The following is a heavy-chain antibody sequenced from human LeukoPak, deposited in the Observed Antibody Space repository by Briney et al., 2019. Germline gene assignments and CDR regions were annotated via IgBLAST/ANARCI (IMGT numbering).Heavy chain of an antibody. CDR2: INPNSGGT. CDR3: ARHSSGWYFDL. J-gene: IGHJ2*01. Sequence: ASVKVSCKISGYTFTGYYMHWMRQAPGQGLEWMGWINPNSGGTNYAQKFQGRVTMTRDTSISTAYMELTRLRSDDTAGYYCARHSSGWYFDLWGRGTLVTVSS. V-gene: IGHV1-2*02. CDR1: GYTFTGYY. D-gene: IGHD6-19*01.